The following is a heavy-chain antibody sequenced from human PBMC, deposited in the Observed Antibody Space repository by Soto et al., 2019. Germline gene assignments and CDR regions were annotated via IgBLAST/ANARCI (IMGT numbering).Heavy chain of an antibody. D-gene: IGHD3-16*01. CDR1: GFTFSSYS. J-gene: IGHJ6*02. Sequence: EVQLVESGGGLVQPGGSLRLSCAASGFTFSSYSMNWVRQAPGKGLEWVSYISSSGSTTYYADSVKGRVTISRDNAKKSLYLQMNSLRDEDTAVYYCAGGDFGMGVWGQGTTVTVSS. CDR3: AGGDFGMGV. CDR2: ISSSGSTT. V-gene: IGHV3-48*02.